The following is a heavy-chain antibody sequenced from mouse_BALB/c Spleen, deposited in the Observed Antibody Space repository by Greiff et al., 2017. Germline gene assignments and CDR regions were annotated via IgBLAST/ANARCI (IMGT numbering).Heavy chain of an antibody. CDR3: ARGVQSYFDY. CDR2: IDTSDSYT. J-gene: IGHJ2*01. Sequence: VQLQQPGAELVMPGASVKMSCKASGYTFTDYWMHWVKQRPGQGLEWIGAIDTSDSYTSYNQKFKGKATLTVDESSSTAYMQLSSLTSEDSAVYYCARGVQSYFDYWGQGTTLTVSS. D-gene: IGHD2-14*01. V-gene: IGHV1-69*01. CDR1: GYTFTDYW.